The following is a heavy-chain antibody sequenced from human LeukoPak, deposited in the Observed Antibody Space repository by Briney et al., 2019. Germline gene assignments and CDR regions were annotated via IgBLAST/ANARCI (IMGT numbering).Heavy chain of an antibody. J-gene: IGHJ5*02. CDR2: IDPSDSYT. Sequence: GESLQISCKGSGSSFTSYWISWVRQMPGKGLEWMGRIDPSDSYTNYSPSFQGHVTISADKSISTAYLQWSSLKASDTAMYYCARGRVVPAAMAWFDPWGQGTLVTVSS. D-gene: IGHD2-2*01. V-gene: IGHV5-10-1*01. CDR3: ARGRVVPAAMAWFDP. CDR1: GSSFTSYW.